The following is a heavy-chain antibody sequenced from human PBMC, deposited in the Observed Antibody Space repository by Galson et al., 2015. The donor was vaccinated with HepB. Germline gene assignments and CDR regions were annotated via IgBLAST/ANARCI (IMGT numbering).Heavy chain of an antibody. J-gene: IGHJ6*02. V-gene: IGHV4-59*08. CDR1: GGSISSYY. D-gene: IGHD3-3*02. CDR3: ARLAWHLPPPYYGMDV. Sequence: ETLSLTCTVSGGSISSYYWSWIRQPPGKGLEWIGYIYYSGSTNYNPSLKSRVTISVDTSKNQFSLKLSSVTAADTAVYYCARLAWHLPPPYYGMDVWGQGTTVTVSS. CDR2: IYYSGST.